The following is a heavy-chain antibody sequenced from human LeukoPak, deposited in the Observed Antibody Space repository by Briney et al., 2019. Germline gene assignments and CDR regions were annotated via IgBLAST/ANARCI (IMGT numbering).Heavy chain of an antibody. D-gene: IGHD6-13*01. J-gene: IGHJ1*01. V-gene: IGHV1-18*01. Sequence: ASVKVSCKASGYTFTSYGISWVRQAPGQGLEWMGWISAYNGNTNYAQKLQGRVTMTRDTSTSTVYMDLSSLRSEDTAVYYCARVWYSSSWYGYFQHWGQGTLVTVSS. CDR3: ARVWYSSSWYGYFQH. CDR1: GYTFTSYG. CDR2: ISAYNGNT.